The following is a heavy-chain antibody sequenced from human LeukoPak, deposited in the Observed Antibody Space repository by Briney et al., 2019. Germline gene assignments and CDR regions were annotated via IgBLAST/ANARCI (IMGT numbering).Heavy chain of an antibody. CDR3: AREWELLHWY. CDR2: INSDGSST. D-gene: IGHD3-10*01. J-gene: IGHJ4*02. Sequence: GGSLRLSCAASGFTFSSYRMYWVRQAPGKGLVWVSRINSDGSSTTYADSVKGRFTISRDNAKNTLYLEMNSLRAEDTALYYCAREWELLHWYWGQGTLVTVSS. CDR1: GFTFSSYR. V-gene: IGHV3-74*01.